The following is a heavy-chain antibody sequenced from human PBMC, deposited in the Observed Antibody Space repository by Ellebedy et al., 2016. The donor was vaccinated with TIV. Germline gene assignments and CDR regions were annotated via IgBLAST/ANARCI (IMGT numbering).Heavy chain of an antibody. D-gene: IGHD5-24*01. CDR3: ARDGDGHYFDSFDI. CDR1: GGSISSYY. V-gene: IGHV4-59*01. Sequence: MPSETLSLTCTVSGGSISSYYWSWIRQPPGKGLEWNGYIYASDTTNYNPSLKSRVTISADTSKNQFSLELTSVTAADTAAYYCARDGDGHYFDSFDIWGQGTRVTVSS. CDR2: IYASDTT. J-gene: IGHJ3*02.